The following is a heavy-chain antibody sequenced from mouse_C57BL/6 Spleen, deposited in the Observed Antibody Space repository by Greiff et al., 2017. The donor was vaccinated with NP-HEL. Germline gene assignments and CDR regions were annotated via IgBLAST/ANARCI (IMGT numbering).Heavy chain of an antibody. CDR3: ARTEVATDYYAMDY. J-gene: IGHJ4*01. V-gene: IGHV1-55*01. D-gene: IGHD1-1*01. CDR1: GYTFTSYW. Sequence: QVQLQQPGAELVKPGASVKMSCKASGYTFTSYWITWVKQRPGQGLEWIGDIYPGSGSTNYNEKFKSKATLTVDTSSSTAYMQLSSLTSEDSAVYYWARTEVATDYYAMDYWGQGTSVTVSS. CDR2: IYPGSGST.